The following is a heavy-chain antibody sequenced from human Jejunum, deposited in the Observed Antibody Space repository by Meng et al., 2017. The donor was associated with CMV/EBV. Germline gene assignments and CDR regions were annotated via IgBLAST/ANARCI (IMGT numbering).Heavy chain of an antibody. V-gene: IGHV3-53*01. CDR2: VFAGGTT. J-gene: IGHJ6*02. Sequence: SGFTVDGNYMTWVRQAPGEGLEGVSVVFAGGTTYYADSVKGRFTISRDTSQNTVYLHMNSLRADDTAVYYCARLSSDHYYAIVVWGQGTTVTVSS. CDR1: GFTVDGNY. D-gene: IGHD3-10*02. CDR3: ARLSSDHYYAIVV.